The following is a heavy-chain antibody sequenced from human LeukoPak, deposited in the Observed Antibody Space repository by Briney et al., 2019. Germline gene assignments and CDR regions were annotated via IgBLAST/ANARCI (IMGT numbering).Heavy chain of an antibody. CDR2: ISNSRSYI. Sequence: KPGGSLTLSCAASGFTFSSYSMNCVRQAPGKGRVRVSSISNSRSYIYYADSVKGRFTISRDNAKNSLYLQMNSLRAEDTAVYYCASSTYDFWSGYYGDFDYWGQGTLVTVSS. CDR3: ASSTYDFWSGYYGDFDY. CDR1: GFTFSSYS. D-gene: IGHD3-3*01. V-gene: IGHV3-21*01. J-gene: IGHJ4*02.